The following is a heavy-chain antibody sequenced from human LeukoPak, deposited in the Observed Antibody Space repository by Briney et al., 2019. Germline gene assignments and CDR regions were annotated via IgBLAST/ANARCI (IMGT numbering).Heavy chain of an antibody. CDR2: INHSGST. CDR3: ARGRDGYRDY. Sequence: SETLSLTCAVYGGSFSGYYWSWIRQPPGKGLEWIGEINHSGSTNYNPSLKSRVTTSVDTSKNQFSLKLSSVTAADTAVYYCARGRDGYRDYWGQGTLVTVSS. CDR1: GGSFSGYY. V-gene: IGHV4-34*01. J-gene: IGHJ4*02. D-gene: IGHD5-24*01.